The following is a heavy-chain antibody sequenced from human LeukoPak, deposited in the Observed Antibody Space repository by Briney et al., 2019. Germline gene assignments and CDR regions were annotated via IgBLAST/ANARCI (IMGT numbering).Heavy chain of an antibody. J-gene: IGHJ5*02. CDR1: EYTFTGYY. D-gene: IGHD3-3*01. CDR3: ARGYYDFWSGYPYNWFDP. V-gene: IGHV1-2*02. CDR2: INPNSGGT. Sequence: ASVKVSCKASEYTFTGYYMHWVRQAPGQGLEWMGWINPNSGGTNYAQRFQGRVTMTRDTSISTAYMELSGLRSDDTAVYYCARGYYDFWSGYPYNWFDPWGQGTLVTVSS.